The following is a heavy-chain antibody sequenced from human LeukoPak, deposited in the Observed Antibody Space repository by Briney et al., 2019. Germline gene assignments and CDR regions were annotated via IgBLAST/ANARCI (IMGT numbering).Heavy chain of an antibody. D-gene: IGHD1-20*01. J-gene: IGHJ5*02. V-gene: IGHV3-7*01. CDR3: ARARYNWNDGA. CDR2: IKQDGSEK. CDR1: GFTFSSYW. Sequence: GGSLRLSCAASGFTFSSYWMSWVRQPPGNGLEWVANIKQDGSEKYYVDSVKGPFTISRDNAKNSLYLQMNSLRAEDTAVYYCARARYNWNDGAWGEGTLVTVSS.